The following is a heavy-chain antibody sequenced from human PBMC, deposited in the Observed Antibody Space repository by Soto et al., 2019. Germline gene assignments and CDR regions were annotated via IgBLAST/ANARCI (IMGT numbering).Heavy chain of an antibody. CDR3: ARGGQLWSPYYYYGMDV. CDR2: VYTSDYT. Sequence: SETLSLTCSVSGASIRSYYWHWIRQPPGKGLEWIGYVYTSDYTRYSSSLKSRVTISVDTSKNQFSLKLSSVTAAGTAVYYCARGGQLWSPYYYYGMDVWGQGTTVTGSS. D-gene: IGHD5-18*01. J-gene: IGHJ6*02. CDR1: GASIRSYY. V-gene: IGHV4-59*01.